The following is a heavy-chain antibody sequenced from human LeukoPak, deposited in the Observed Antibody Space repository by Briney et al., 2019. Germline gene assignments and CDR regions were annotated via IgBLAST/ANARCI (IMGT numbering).Heavy chain of an antibody. CDR2: IRQDGSEK. J-gene: IGHJ4*02. CDR1: GFTFRNYW. V-gene: IGHV3-7*05. Sequence: PGGSLRLSCAASGFTFRNYWMSWVRQAPGKGLEWVANIRQDGSEKNYVDSVKGRFTISRDDAKTSLYLRMNSLRAEDTALYYCARLSTVDFWSPFDYWGQGTLVTVSS. D-gene: IGHD3-3*01. CDR3: ARLSTVDFWSPFDY.